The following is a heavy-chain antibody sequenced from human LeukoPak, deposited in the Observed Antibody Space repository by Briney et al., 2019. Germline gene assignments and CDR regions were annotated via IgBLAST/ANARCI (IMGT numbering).Heavy chain of an antibody. CDR2: INPNSGGT. D-gene: IGHD6-19*01. J-gene: IGHJ4*02. CDR1: GYTFTDYY. V-gene: IGHV1-2*02. CDR3: ARVVADSSGWETLDY. Sequence: ASVKVSCKASGYTFTDYYIHWVRQAPGQGLEYMGWINPNSGGTNYAQKFQGRVTMTRDTSISTAYMELSRLRSEDTAVYYCARVVADSSGWETLDYWGQGTLVTVSS.